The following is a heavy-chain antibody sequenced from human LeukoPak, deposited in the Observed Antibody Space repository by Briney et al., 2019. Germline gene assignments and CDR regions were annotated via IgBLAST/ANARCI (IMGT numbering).Heavy chain of an antibody. CDR3: ARGSYYAPYYFDY. D-gene: IGHD1-26*01. V-gene: IGHV3-48*02. CDR2: ISSGSNTI. J-gene: IGHJ4*02. CDR1: GFTFSTYR. Sequence: GGSLRLSCAASGFTFSTYRMNWVRQAPGKGLEWLSYISSGSNTIFSADSVKGRFTISRDNAKTSLFLQVNSLRDEDTAVYYCARGSYYAPYYFDYWGQGTLVTVSS.